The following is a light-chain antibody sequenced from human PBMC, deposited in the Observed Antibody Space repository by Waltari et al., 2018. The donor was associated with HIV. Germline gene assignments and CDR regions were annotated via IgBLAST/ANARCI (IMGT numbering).Light chain of an antibody. CDR1: RSKIVRKT. V-gene: IGLV1-44*01. CDR3: ATWDDRMNGVV. Sequence: QSVLTQPPSASGTPGQRVTSYCSGGRSKIVRKTANWYQQLPGTAPKLLIYSNKQRPSGVPDRFSGSKSGTSASLDISGLQSEDEADYYCATWDDRMNGVVFGGGTKLTVL. CDR2: SNK. J-gene: IGLJ2*01.